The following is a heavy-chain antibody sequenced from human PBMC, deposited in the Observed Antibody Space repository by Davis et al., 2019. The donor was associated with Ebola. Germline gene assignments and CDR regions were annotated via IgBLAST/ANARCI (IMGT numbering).Heavy chain of an antibody. V-gene: IGHV3-23*01. CDR2: ISGSGGST. J-gene: IGHJ4*02. D-gene: IGHD5-18*01. CDR1: GFTFSSYA. CDR3: AKESTRTWIQLWLQAYFDY. Sequence: GESLKISCVASGFTFSSYAMSWVRQAPGKGLEWVSGISGSGGSTYSADSVKGRFTISRDNSKNTLYLQMNSLRAEDTAVYYCAKESTRTWIQLWLQAYFDYWGQGTLVTVSS.